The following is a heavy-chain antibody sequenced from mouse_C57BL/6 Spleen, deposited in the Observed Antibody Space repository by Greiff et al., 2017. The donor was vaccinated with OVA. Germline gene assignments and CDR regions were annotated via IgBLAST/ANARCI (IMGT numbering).Heavy chain of an antibody. V-gene: IGHV1-50*01. Sequence: QVQLQQPGAELVKPGASVKLSCKASGYTFTSYWMQWVKQRPGQGLEWIGEIDPSDSYTNYNQKFKGKATLTVDTSSSTAYMQLSSLTSEDSAVYYCASGNSNYDAMDYWGQGTSVTVSS. D-gene: IGHD2-5*01. J-gene: IGHJ4*01. CDR2: IDPSDSYT. CDR3: ASGNSNYDAMDY. CDR1: GYTFTSYW.